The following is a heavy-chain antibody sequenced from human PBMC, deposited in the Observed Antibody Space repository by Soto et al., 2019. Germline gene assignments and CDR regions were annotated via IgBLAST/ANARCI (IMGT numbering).Heavy chain of an antibody. CDR2: VNPNSGNT. Sequence: QVQLVQSGAEVKKPGASVRVSCRTSGYTFTSYDINWVRQTTGQGLEWMGWVNPNSGNTGYAQKFQGRVTMTRSTSISTAYMELNSLGSEDTAVYYCAKTICDDSECDAFDYWGQGTLVTVSS. V-gene: IGHV1-8*01. CDR1: GYTFTSYD. J-gene: IGHJ4*02. D-gene: IGHD3-22*01. CDR3: AKTICDDSECDAFDY.